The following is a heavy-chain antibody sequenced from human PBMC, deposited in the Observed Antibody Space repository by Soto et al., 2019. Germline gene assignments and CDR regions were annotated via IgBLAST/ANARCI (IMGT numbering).Heavy chain of an antibody. D-gene: IGHD6-13*01. V-gene: IGHV3-7*05. J-gene: IGHJ3*02. CDR3: ARDVSPGSSSLYLDAFDI. CDR2: INRDGSKK. Sequence: EVQLEESGGDLVQPGGSLRLSCAASGFTLSAYWMTWVRQAPGKGLEWVANINRDGSKKSYLDSVRGRFTISRDNVGNSLYLQIDSLRADDTAIYYCARDVSPGSSSLYLDAFDIWGQGTRVTVSS. CDR1: GFTLSAYW.